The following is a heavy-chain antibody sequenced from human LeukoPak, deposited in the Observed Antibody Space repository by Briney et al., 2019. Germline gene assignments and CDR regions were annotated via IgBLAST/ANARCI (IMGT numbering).Heavy chain of an antibody. J-gene: IGHJ4*02. CDR2: ISSSSSYI. V-gene: IGHV3-21*03. Sequence: GGSLRLSCAASGFTFSSSSMNWVRQAPGKGLEWVSSISSSSSYIYYADSVKGRFTISRDDSKNTLYLQMNSLKTEDTAVYYCTTGVTMIVVPFDYWGQGTLVTVSS. CDR3: TTGVTMIVVPFDY. D-gene: IGHD3-22*01. CDR1: GFTFSSSS.